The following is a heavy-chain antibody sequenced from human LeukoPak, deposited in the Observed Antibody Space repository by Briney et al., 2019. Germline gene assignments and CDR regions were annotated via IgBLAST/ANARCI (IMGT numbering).Heavy chain of an antibody. CDR2: ISSSSSTI. CDR3: AREGIAAAGTPNYYFDY. Sequence: GGSLRLSCAASGFTFSSYSMNWVRQAPGKGLEWVSYISSSSSTIYYADSVKGRFTISRDNAKNSLYLQMNSLRAEDTAVYYCAREGIAAAGTPNYYFDYWGQGTLVTVSS. J-gene: IGHJ4*02. D-gene: IGHD6-13*01. CDR1: GFTFSSYS. V-gene: IGHV3-48*04.